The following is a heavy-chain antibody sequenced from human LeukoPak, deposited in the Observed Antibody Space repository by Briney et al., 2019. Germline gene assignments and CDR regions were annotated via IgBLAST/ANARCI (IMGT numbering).Heavy chain of an antibody. CDR1: GYTFTSYG. D-gene: IGHD2-8*01. J-gene: IGHJ3*02. CDR3: ARARRTFQMVDAFDI. CDR2: ISAYNGNT. V-gene: IGHV1-18*01. Sequence: VASVKVSCKASGYTFTSYGISWVRQAPGQGLEWMGWISAYNGNTNYAQKLQGRVTMTTDTSTSTAYMELRSLRSDDTAVYYCARARRTFQMVDAFDIWGQGTMITVSS.